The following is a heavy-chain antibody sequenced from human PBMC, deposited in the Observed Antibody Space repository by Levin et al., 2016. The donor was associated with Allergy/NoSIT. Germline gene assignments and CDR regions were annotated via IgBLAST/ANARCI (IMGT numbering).Heavy chain of an antibody. J-gene: IGHJ6*03. CDR2: ISSSGSTI. D-gene: IGHD3-16*01. CDR3: AREGLKNYYNMDV. V-gene: IGHV3-11*01. Sequence: VRQMPGKGLEWLSYISSSGSTIYYADSVKGRFTISRDNAKDSLFLQMNSLGAEDTAVYYCAREGLKNYYNMDVWGQGTTVTVSS.